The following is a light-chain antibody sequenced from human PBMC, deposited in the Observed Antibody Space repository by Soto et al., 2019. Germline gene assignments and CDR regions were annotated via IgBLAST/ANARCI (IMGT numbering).Light chain of an antibody. Sequence: DIQMTQSPSTLSASVGDRVTITCRASQTINTWLAWYQQRPGRAPKLLIYKASSLESGVPSRFSGSGSGTEFTLTISRLQPDDFAYYYCQQYNSYQYSCGQGTKLEIK. CDR3: QQYNSYQYS. CDR2: KAS. J-gene: IGKJ2*03. V-gene: IGKV1-5*03. CDR1: QTINTW.